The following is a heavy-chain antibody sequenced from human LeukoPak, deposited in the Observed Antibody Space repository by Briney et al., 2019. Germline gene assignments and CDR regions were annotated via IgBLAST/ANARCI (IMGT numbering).Heavy chain of an antibody. CDR2: ITDSGTST. V-gene: IGHV3-23*01. Sequence: GGCLRLSCAASGFSFSSYAMSWVRQAPGKGLEWVSAITDSGTSTYCADSVKGRFTISRENSKNTLYLQMNSLRAEDTAVYYCAKGESIFEYWGQGTLVTVSS. J-gene: IGHJ4*02. CDR1: GFSFSSYA. D-gene: IGHD3-10*01. CDR3: AKGESIFEY.